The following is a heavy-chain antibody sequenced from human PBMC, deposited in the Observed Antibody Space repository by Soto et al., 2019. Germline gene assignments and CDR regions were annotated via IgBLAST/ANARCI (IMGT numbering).Heavy chain of an antibody. CDR2: IYYIGRT. Sequence: KHSWTEGHTXTDSGGSISSSSYYRGWNRKTQGKGPEGLGSIYYIGRTYYNPSLKSRVTISVDTSKNQFSLKLSSVTAADTAVYYCARRGNFRGGSCYSDYGRWFDPWGQGTLVTVSS. V-gene: IGHV4-39*01. D-gene: IGHD2-15*01. CDR1: GGSISSSSYY. CDR3: ARRGNFRGGSCYSDYGRWFDP. J-gene: IGHJ5*02.